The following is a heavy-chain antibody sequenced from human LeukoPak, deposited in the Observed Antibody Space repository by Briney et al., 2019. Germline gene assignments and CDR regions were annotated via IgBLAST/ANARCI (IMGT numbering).Heavy chain of an antibody. Sequence: GRSLRLSCAASGFTFDDYAMHWVRQAPGKGLEWVSGISWNSGSIGYADSVTGRFTISRDNAKNSLYLQMNSLRAEDTVLYYCAKDHSSSWFDAFDIWGQGTMVTVSS. CDR1: GFTFDDYA. CDR3: AKDHSSSWFDAFDI. CDR2: ISWNSGSI. J-gene: IGHJ3*02. V-gene: IGHV3-9*01. D-gene: IGHD6-13*01.